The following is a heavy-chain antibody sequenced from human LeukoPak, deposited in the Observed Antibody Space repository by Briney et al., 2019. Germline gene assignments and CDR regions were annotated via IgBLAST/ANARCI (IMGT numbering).Heavy chain of an antibody. CDR3: ARAGELRYMDV. CDR1: GFTFSDYY. J-gene: IGHJ6*03. CDR2: IKGTGLTT. V-gene: IGHV3-11*04. Sequence: PGGSLRLSCAASGFTFSDYYMSWIRQAPGKGLEWISNIKGTGLTTYYADSVKGRFTISRDNAKNSLFLRMNSLRADDTAIYYCARAGELRYMDVWGKGTAVTVSS. D-gene: IGHD3-16*01.